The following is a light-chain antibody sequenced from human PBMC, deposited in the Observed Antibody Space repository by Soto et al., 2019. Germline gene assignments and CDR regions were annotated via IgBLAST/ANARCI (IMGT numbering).Light chain of an antibody. V-gene: IGKV1-5*01. CDR1: QSISSW. J-gene: IGKJ4*01. Sequence: DIQMSQSPSTLPASVGGRVTIPCRASQSISSWLAWYQQKPGKAPKLLIYDASSLESGVPSRFSGSGSGTEFTLTISSLQPDDFATYYCQQYNSYPLTFGGGSKV. CDR3: QQYNSYPLT. CDR2: DAS.